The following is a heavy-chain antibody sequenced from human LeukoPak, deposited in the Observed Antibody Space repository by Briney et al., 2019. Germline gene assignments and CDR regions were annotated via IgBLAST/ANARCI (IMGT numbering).Heavy chain of an antibody. Sequence: HVASVKVSCKASGYTFTSYYMHWVRQAPGQGLEWMGIINPSGGSTSYAQKFQGRVTMTRDTSTSTVYMELSSLRSEDTAVYYCAREGFPPKISDFWRGLGPYYYYGMDVWGQGTTVTVSS. J-gene: IGHJ6*02. CDR3: AREGFPPKISDFWRGLGPYYYYGMDV. V-gene: IGHV1-46*01. CDR1: GYTFTSYY. CDR2: INPSGGST. D-gene: IGHD3-3*01.